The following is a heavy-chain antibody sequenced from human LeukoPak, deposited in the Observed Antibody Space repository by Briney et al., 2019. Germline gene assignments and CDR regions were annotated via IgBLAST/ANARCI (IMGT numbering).Heavy chain of an antibody. CDR3: AKGDSSGWGNSYYYYYYMDV. Sequence: PGGSLRLSCAASGFTFSNYWMSWVRQAPGNGPEWVANIKEDESEKNYVNSVKDRFTISRDNAKNSLYLQMNSLRAEDTAVYYCAKGDSSGWGNSYYYYYYMDVWGKGTTVTVSS. CDR1: GFTFSNYW. CDR2: IKEDESEK. J-gene: IGHJ6*03. D-gene: IGHD6-19*01. V-gene: IGHV3-7*03.